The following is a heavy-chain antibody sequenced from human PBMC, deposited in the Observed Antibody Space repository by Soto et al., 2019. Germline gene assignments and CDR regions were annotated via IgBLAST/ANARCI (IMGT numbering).Heavy chain of an antibody. CDR3: TRDPAPGDS. V-gene: IGHV3-21*01. CDR2: ISAGGTYT. CDR1: GFTFSNYD. D-gene: IGHD6-13*01. Sequence: GGSLRLSCAASGFTFSNYDMSWVRQAPGKGLEWVSSISAGGTYTPYADSVKGRFTISRDNAKSSLYLQMNSLRADDTAIYYCTRDPAPGDSWGQGTLVTVS. J-gene: IGHJ5*01.